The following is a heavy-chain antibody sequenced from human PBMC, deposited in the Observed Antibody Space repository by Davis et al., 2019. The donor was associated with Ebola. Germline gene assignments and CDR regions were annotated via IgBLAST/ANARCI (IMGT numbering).Heavy chain of an antibody. Sequence: SVKVSCKASGGTFSSYAISWVRQAPGQGLEWMGRIIPILGIANYAQKFQGRVTITADKSTSTAYMELRSLRSDDTAVYYCARGDYDFWSPTNYWGQGTLVTVSS. J-gene: IGHJ4*02. CDR1: GGTFSSYA. V-gene: IGHV1-69*04. CDR3: ARGDYDFWSPTNY. D-gene: IGHD3-3*01. CDR2: IIPILGIA.